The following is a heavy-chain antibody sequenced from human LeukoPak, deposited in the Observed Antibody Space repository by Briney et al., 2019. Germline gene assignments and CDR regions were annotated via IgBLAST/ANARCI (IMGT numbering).Heavy chain of an antibody. CDR3: ARGSGSWGGSFDY. D-gene: IGHD3-16*01. V-gene: IGHV1-2*02. CDR2: INPNSGGT. J-gene: IGHJ4*02. Sequence: GASVKVSCKASGYTFTGYYMHWVRQAPGQGLEWMGWINPNSGGTNYAQKFQGRVTMTRDTSISTAYMELSSLRSEDTAVYYCARGSGSWGGSFDYWGQGTLVTVSS. CDR1: GYTFTGYY.